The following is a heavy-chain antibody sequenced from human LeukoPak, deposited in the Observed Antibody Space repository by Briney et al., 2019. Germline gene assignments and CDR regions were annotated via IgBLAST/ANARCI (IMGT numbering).Heavy chain of an antibody. D-gene: IGHD3-3*01. CDR1: RFTFKDYA. V-gene: IGHV3-21*01. J-gene: IGHJ4*02. Sequence: PGGSLRLSCAASRFTFKDYAMNWVRQAPGKGLEWVSSISSSSSYIYYADSVKGRFTISRDNAKNSLYLQMNSLRAEDTAVYYCARDSIFGVVIIPSYFDYWGQGTLVTVSS. CDR2: ISSSSSYI. CDR3: ARDSIFGVVIIPSYFDY.